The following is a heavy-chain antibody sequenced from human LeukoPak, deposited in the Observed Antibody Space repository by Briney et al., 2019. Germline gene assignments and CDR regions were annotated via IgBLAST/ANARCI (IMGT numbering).Heavy chain of an antibody. Sequence: SETLSLTCTVSGGSFSGCYWSWIRQPPGKGLEWIGEINHSGSTNYNPSLKSRVTISVDTSKNQFSLKLSSVTAADTAVYYCARGGGRWLPLNYWGQGTLVTVSS. CDR3: ARGGGRWLPLNY. CDR2: INHSGST. CDR1: GGSFSGCY. D-gene: IGHD5-24*01. J-gene: IGHJ4*02. V-gene: IGHV4-34*01.